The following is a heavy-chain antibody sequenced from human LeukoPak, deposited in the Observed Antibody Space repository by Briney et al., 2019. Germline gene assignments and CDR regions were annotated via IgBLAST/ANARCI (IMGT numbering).Heavy chain of an antibody. CDR3: VRGGYFDWLPIDY. CDR1: GGSISSGSYY. V-gene: IGHV4-61*02. CDR2: IYISGST. D-gene: IGHD3-9*01. Sequence: RPSETLSLTCAVSGGSISSGSYYWSWIRQPAGKGLEWIGRIYISGSTNYSPSLKSRVTISVDTSKNQFSLKLNSVIAADTAVYYCVRGGYFDWLPIDYWGQGTLVTVSS. J-gene: IGHJ4*02.